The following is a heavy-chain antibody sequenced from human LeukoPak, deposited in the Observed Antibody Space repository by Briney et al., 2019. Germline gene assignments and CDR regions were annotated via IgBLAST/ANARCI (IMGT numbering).Heavy chain of an antibody. CDR1: GGSISSYY. CDR2: IYYSGSS. V-gene: IGHV4-59*01. CDR3: ARTLNWFDP. Sequence: SETLSLTCTVSGGSISSYYWSWIRQPPGKGLEWIGYIYYSGSSNYNPSLKSRGTISVDTSKNQFSLKLSSVTAADTAVYYCARTLNWFDPWGQGTLVTVSS. J-gene: IGHJ5*02.